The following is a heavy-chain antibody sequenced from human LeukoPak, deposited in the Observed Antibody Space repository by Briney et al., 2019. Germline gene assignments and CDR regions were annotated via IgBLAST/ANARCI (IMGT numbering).Heavy chain of an antibody. D-gene: IGHD1-7*01. J-gene: IGHJ4*02. CDR2: IYYTGNT. Sequence: SETLSLTCTVSGGSITSSTYYWGWIRQPPGKGLEWIGIIYYTGNTHYNPSLKSRVTISVDTSKNQFSLNLSSVTAADTAVYYCARALRGGTMNFDYWGQGTLVTVSS. CDR1: GGSITSSTYY. V-gene: IGHV4-39*07. CDR3: ARALRGGTMNFDY.